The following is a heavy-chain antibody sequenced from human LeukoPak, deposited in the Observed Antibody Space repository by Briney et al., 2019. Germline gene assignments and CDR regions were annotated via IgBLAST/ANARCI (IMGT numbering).Heavy chain of an antibody. CDR2: IWPDGSYK. CDR1: GFTFSTYG. Sequence: GRSLKLSCATSGFTFSTYGIHWVRQAPGKGLEWVAAIWPDGSYKYYADSVKGRFTISRDNSKNTVYLQMNTLRDEDTAVYYCARAVGPFDYWGQGTLVTVSS. J-gene: IGHJ4*02. V-gene: IGHV3-33*01. D-gene: IGHD3-16*01. CDR3: ARAVGPFDY.